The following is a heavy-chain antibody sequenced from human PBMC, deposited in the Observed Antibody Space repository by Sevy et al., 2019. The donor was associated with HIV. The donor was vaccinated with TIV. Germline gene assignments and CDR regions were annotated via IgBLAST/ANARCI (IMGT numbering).Heavy chain of an antibody. J-gene: IGHJ4*02. Sequence: GGSLRLSCAASGFTFSNYAMGWVRQAPGKGPEWVSTISTSSSSTYYADSVKGRFTISRDNSKNTLFLQMNSLRADDTALYRCATDPDNVQYYDSSGSLVDNWGQGTLVTVSS. V-gene: IGHV3-23*01. D-gene: IGHD3-22*01. CDR3: ATDPDNVQYYDSSGSLVDN. CDR2: ISTSSSST. CDR1: GFTFSNYA.